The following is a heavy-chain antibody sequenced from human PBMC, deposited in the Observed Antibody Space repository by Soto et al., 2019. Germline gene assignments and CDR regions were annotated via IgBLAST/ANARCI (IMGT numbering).Heavy chain of an antibody. J-gene: IGHJ4*02. D-gene: IGHD6-19*01. V-gene: IGHV4-61*03. Sequence: SETLSLTCTFSGCSGSSGGYFLSWIRQPPGKGLEWIGYISYSGSTKYNPSLESRVTISVDTSNKNFSLKLASVTAADTAVYYCARAPYSSGWPDSWGQGTLVTVSS. CDR3: ARAPYSSGWPDS. CDR1: GCSGSSGGYF. CDR2: ISYSGST.